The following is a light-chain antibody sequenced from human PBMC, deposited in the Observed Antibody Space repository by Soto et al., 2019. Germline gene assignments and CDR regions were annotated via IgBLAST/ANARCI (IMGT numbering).Light chain of an antibody. CDR1: SGSIASNY. J-gene: IGLJ3*02. CDR3: QSYDSSNPYWV. Sequence: NFMLTQPHSVSESPGKTVTISCTRSSGSIASNYVQWYQQRPGSAPTTVIYEDNQRPSGVPDRFSGSIDSSSNSASLTISGLKTEDEADYYCQSYDSSNPYWVFGRGTKLTVL. CDR2: EDN. V-gene: IGLV6-57*04.